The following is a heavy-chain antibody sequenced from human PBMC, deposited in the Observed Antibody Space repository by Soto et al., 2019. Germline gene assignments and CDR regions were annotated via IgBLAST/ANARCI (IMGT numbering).Heavy chain of an antibody. V-gene: IGHV1-18*01. J-gene: IGHJ5*02. CDR3: ARDGRIAARSRGVTPWFDP. D-gene: IGHD6-6*01. CDR1: GYTFTSYG. CDR2: ISAYNGNT. Sequence: QVQLVQSGAEVKKPGASVKVSCKASGYTFTSYGISWVRQAPGQGLEWMGWISAYNGNTNYAQKLQGKVTMTTDTSTSTAYMELRSLRSDDTAVYYCARDGRIAARSRGVTPWFDPWGQGTLVTVSS.